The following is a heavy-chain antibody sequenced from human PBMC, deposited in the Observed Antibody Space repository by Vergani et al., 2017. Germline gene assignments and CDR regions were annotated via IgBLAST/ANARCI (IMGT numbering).Heavy chain of an antibody. CDR3: ARDWVSGSSAMVSDDAFDI. V-gene: IGHV1-18*04. J-gene: IGHJ3*02. Sequence: QVQLVQSGAEVKKPGASVKVSCKASGYTFTSYGISWVRQAPGQGLEWMGGISANNGNTNYAQKLQGRVTMTADTSTSTAYMELRRLRVDDTAVYYCARDWVSGSSAMVSDDAFDIWGQGTMVTVSS. D-gene: IGHD6-19*01. CDR1: GYTFTSYG. CDR2: ISANNGNT.